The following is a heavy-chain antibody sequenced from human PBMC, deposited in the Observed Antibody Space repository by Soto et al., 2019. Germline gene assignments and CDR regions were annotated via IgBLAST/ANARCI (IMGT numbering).Heavy chain of an antibody. Sequence: GGSLRLSCSASGFTFSSYAMHWVRQAPGKGLEYVSAISSNGGSTYYADSVKGRFTISRDNSKNTLYLQMSSLRAEDTAVYYCVPAVILTGYYGVGGVDYWGQGTLVTVSS. CDR2: ISSNGGST. J-gene: IGHJ4*02. CDR3: VPAVILTGYYGVGGVDY. V-gene: IGHV3-64D*08. CDR1: GFTFSSYA. D-gene: IGHD3-9*01.